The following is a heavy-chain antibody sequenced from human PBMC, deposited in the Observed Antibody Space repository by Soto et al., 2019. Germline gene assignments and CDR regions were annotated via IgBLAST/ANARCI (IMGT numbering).Heavy chain of an antibody. D-gene: IGHD2-21*02. J-gene: IGHJ3*02. V-gene: IGHV3-66*01. Sequence: GGSLRLSCAASGFTVSSNYMSWVRQAPGKGLEWVSVIYSSGSTYYADSVKGRFTISRHNAKNKMYLHMNSLRVEDTAVYYCARGAFAYCGGDCYSAFDIWGQGTMVTVSS. CDR2: IYSSGST. CDR3: ARGAFAYCGGDCYSAFDI. CDR1: GFTVSSNY.